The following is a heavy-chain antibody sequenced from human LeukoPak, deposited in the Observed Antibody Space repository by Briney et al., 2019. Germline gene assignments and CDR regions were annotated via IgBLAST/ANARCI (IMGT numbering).Heavy chain of an antibody. V-gene: IGHV3-23*01. Sequence: GGSLRLSCAASGFTFSSYSMNWVRQAPGKGLEWVSGISNSGDRTYYADSVKGRFTISRDNSKNTLYLQMNSLRAEDTAVYYCAKDSRSWAINWFDSWGQGTLVTVSS. CDR2: ISNSGDRT. J-gene: IGHJ5*01. CDR3: AKDSRSWAINWFDS. CDR1: GFTFSSYS. D-gene: IGHD6-13*01.